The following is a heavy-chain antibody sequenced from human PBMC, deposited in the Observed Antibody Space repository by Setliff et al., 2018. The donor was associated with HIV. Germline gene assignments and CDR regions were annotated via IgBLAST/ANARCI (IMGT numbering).Heavy chain of an antibody. V-gene: IGHV1-46*01. CDR2: INPSGGST. CDR1: GYSLTNYY. Sequence: GASVKVSCKASGYSLTNYYMHWVRQAPGQGLEWMGIINPSGGSTSYAQKFQGRVTMTRDTSTSTVYMALSSLRSEDTAVYYCARAYCSTTSCSTSYHYYYMDGWGKGTTVTVS. J-gene: IGHJ6*03. CDR3: ARAYCSTTSCSTSYHYYYMDG. D-gene: IGHD2-2*01.